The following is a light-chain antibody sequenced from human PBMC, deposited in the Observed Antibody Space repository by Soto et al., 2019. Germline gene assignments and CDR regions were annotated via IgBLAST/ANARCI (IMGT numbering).Light chain of an antibody. CDR2: DAS. CDR3: QKARGFPRK. Sequence: DIQMTQSPYTLSASVGYRFTITSRSSQSISSWLAWYQQKPGKATKLMIYDASSLQRGVPSRFSGSGSGTNFSLTISSLQPEDFATYYCQKARGFPRKFGKGTKGDIK. J-gene: IGKJ1*01. V-gene: IGKV1-5*01. CDR1: QSISSW.